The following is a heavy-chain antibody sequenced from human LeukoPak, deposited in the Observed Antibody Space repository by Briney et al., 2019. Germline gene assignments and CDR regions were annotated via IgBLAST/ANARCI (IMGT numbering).Heavy chain of an antibody. D-gene: IGHD3-22*01. Sequence: GASVKVSCKASVYTFTAYGISWVRQAPGQGLEWMGWISGYNGDTKYAQRFEGRVTMTTDTSTTTAFMDLRSLRSDDTAVYFCATSTGGYSDLYFHYWGQGTLVSVSS. CDR2: ISGYNGDT. CDR3: ATSTGGYSDLYFHY. V-gene: IGHV1-18*01. J-gene: IGHJ4*02. CDR1: VYTFTAYG.